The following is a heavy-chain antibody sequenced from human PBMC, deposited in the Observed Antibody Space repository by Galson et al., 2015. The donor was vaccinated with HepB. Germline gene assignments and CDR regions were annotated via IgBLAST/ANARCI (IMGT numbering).Heavy chain of an antibody. CDR2: ISSNSSYI. V-gene: IGHV3-21*01. J-gene: IGHJ6*03. CDR3: ARDSLDTIPDYYYYYMDV. D-gene: IGHD3-3*01. CDR1: GFTFSSYS. Sequence: SLRLSCAASGFTFSSYSMNWVRQAPGKGLEWVSSISSNSSYIYYADSVKGRFTISRDNAKNSLYLQMNSLRAEDTAVYYCARDSLDTIPDYYYYYMDVWGKGTTVTVSS.